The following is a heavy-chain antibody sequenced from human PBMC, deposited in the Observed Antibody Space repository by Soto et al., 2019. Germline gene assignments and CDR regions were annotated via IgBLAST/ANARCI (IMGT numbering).Heavy chain of an antibody. CDR2: ISAYNGNT. CDR3: ARGQRVVAATPDAFEI. V-gene: IGHV1-18*01. CDR1: GYTFTSYG. J-gene: IGHJ3*02. Sequence: QVQLVQSGAEVKKPGASVKVSCKASGYTFTSYGISWVRQAPGQGLEWMGGISAYNGNTNYAQKLQGRVTMTTDTSPTTAYTERRSVGTDDTAVYYCARGQRVVAATPDAFEIWGQGTMVTVSS. D-gene: IGHD2-15*01.